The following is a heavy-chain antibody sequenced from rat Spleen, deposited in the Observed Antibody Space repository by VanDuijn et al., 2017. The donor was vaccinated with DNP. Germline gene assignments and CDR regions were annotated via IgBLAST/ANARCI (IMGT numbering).Heavy chain of an antibody. CDR2: MWYDGDT. CDR1: GFSLTSYS. Sequence: QVQLKESGPGLVQPSETLSLTCTVSGFSLTSYSISWVRQPSGKGPEWMGRMWYDGDTAFNSALKSRLSINRDTSKNQVFLKMNSLQTNDTGTYYCTRERSHGGPYWYFDFWGPGTMVTVSS. D-gene: IGHD1-11*01. CDR3: TRERSHGGPYWYFDF. J-gene: IGHJ1*01. V-gene: IGHV2-63*01.